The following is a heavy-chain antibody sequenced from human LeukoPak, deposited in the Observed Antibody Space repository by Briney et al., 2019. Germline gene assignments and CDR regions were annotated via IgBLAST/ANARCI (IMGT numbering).Heavy chain of an antibody. CDR2: IYHSGST. CDR3: ASLCSGGSCYLESGWFDP. CDR1: GDSISSYY. J-gene: IGHJ5*02. D-gene: IGHD2-15*01. Sequence: SETLSLTCTVSGDSISSYYWGWIRQPPGKGLEWIGSIYHSGSTYYNPSLKSRVTISVDTSKNQFPLKLSSVTAADTAVYYCASLCSGGSCYLESGWFDPWGQGTLVTVSS. V-gene: IGHV4-38-2*02.